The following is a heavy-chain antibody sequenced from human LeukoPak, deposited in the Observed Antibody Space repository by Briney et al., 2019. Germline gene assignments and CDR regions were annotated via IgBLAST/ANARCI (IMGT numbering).Heavy chain of an antibody. CDR1: GGSISSGDYY. J-gene: IGHJ3*02. D-gene: IGHD3-22*01. CDR3: ARDYYDSSGYFVNDAFDI. V-gene: IGHV4-30-4*08. CDR2: IYYSGST. Sequence: SETLSLTCTVSGGSISSGDYYWSWIRQPPGKGLEWIGYIYYSGSTYYNPSLKSRVTISVDTSKNQFSVKLSSVTAADTAVYYCARDYYDSSGYFVNDAFDIWGQGTMVTVSS.